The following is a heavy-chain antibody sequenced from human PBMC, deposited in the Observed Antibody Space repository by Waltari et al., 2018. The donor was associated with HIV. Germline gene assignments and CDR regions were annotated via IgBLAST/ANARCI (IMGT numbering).Heavy chain of an antibody. D-gene: IGHD5-12*01. J-gene: IGHJ4*02. CDR2: IYYSGST. CDR1: GGSVSSGYYY. V-gene: IGHV4-61*01. Sequence: QVQLQESGPGLVKPSETLSLTCTVSGGSVSSGYYYWSWIRQPPGKGLEWIGYIYYSGSTHYNPSRKSRVSISVDTSKNQFSLKLRSVTAADTAVYHCARSRGEYSGYDFDYWGQGTLVTVSS. CDR3: ARSRGEYSGYDFDY.